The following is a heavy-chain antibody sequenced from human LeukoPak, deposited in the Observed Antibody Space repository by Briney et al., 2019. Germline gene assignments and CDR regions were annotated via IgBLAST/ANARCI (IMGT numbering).Heavy chain of an antibody. V-gene: IGHV3-66*04. CDR2: IYSGGST. D-gene: IGHD3-9*01. Sequence: GGSLRLSCAASGFTVSSNYMSWVRQAPGKGLEWVSVIYSGGSTYYADSVKGRFTISRDNSKNTLYLQMNSLRAEDTAVYYCASQYYDILTGYYTVDWGQGTLVTVSS. CDR3: ASQYYDILTGYYTVD. CDR1: GFTVSSNY. J-gene: IGHJ4*02.